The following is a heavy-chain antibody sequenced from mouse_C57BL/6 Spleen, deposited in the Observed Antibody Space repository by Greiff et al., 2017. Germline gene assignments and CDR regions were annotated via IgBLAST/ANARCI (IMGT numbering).Heavy chain of an antibody. CDR1: GYTFTSYW. CDR3: TRCGADYDYACFDY. J-gene: IGHJ2*01. D-gene: IGHD2-4*01. CDR2: IYPGNSDT. V-gene: IGHV1-5*01. Sequence: VQLQQSGTELVRPGASVKMSCKTSGYTFTSYWMHWVKQRPGQGLEWMGGIYPGNSDTRYNQKFKGKAKLTAVTSASTAYMQLSSLTNEDSAVYYCTRCGADYDYACFDYWGQGTTLTVSA.